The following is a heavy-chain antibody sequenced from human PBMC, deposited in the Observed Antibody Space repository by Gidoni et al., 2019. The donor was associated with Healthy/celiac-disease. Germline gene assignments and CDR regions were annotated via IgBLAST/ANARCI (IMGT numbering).Heavy chain of an antibody. Sequence: QVQLQESGPGLAKPSQTLSLTCPVAGGYLSSGDYYLRWLRQPPGKGLEWIGYIYSSGSTYSNPPLKSRVTISVDTTKIQFSLKLSSVTAAYTAVYYCARCSVYDNGSSGYYHFDYWGQGTLVTVSS. J-gene: IGHJ4*02. CDR2: IYSSGST. D-gene: IGHD3-22*01. V-gene: IGHV4-30-4*01. CDR1: GGYLSSGDYY. CDR3: ARCSVYDNGSSGYYHFDY.